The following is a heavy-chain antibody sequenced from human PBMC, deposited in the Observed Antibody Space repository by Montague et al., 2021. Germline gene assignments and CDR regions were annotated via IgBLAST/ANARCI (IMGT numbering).Heavy chain of an antibody. V-gene: IGHV4-38-2*02. Sequence: SETRSLTCTVSRSLINSDYYWGWIRQPPGKGLEWMGSVPHGGRTYYNPPLKSRVTISVDTSNNHFSLKLSSVTAADTAMYYCARERDRYYYMDIWGKGTTITVSS. CDR3: ARERDRYYYMDI. J-gene: IGHJ6*03. CDR1: RSLINSDYY. CDR2: VPHGGRT.